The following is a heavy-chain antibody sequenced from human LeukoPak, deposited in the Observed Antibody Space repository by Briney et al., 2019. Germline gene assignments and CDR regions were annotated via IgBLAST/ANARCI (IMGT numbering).Heavy chain of an antibody. Sequence: SETLSLTCTVSGGSISSYYWSWIRQPPGKGLEWIGYIYYSGSTNYNPSLKSRVTISADTSKNQFSLKLSSVTAADTAVYYCASLPRGMANYDYWGQGTLVTVSS. CDR3: ASLPRGMANYDY. V-gene: IGHV4-59*08. D-gene: IGHD5-24*01. CDR1: GGSISSYY. CDR2: IYYSGST. J-gene: IGHJ4*02.